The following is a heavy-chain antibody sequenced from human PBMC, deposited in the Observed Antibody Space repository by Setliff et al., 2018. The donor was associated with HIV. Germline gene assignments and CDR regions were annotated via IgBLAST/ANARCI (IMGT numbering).Heavy chain of an antibody. D-gene: IGHD6-19*01. Sequence: ASVKVSCKASGGTFSSYGITWVRQAPGQGLEWMGIINPNGGSTTYAQKFQGWVTMTRDTSISTAYMELSRLRSDDTAVYYCARAFLRGGWPYYGMDVWGQGTTVTVSS. V-gene: IGHV1-2*04. CDR1: GGTFSSYG. CDR3: ARAFLRGGWPYYGMDV. J-gene: IGHJ6*02. CDR2: INPNGGST.